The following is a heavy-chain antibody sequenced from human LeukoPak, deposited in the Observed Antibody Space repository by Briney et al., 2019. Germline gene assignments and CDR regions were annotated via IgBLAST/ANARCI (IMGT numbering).Heavy chain of an antibody. CDR2: ISWNSGSI. V-gene: IGHV3-9*01. Sequence: SGGSLRLSCAASGFTFDDYAMHWVRQAPGKGLEWVSGISWNSGSIGYADSVKGRFTISRDNAKNSLYLQMNSLRTEDTALYYCANGDYGDLVGDFQHWGQGTLVTVSS. CDR3: ANGDYGDLVGDFQH. J-gene: IGHJ1*01. CDR1: GFTFDDYA. D-gene: IGHD4-17*01.